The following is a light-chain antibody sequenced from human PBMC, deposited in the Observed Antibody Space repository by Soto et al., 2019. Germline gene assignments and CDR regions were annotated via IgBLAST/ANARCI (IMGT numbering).Light chain of an antibody. CDR2: WVS. J-gene: IGKJ2*01. V-gene: IGKV2-30*02. CDR1: QSLVHSDGNTY. Sequence: DVVVTQSPLSLPVTLGQPASISCRSSQSLVHSDGNTYLSWFRQRPGQSPRRLIYWVSNRDSGVPDRFSGSGSGTDFTLKISRVEAEDVGVYYCMQRTNWPHTFGQGTKLEIK. CDR3: MQRTNWPHT.